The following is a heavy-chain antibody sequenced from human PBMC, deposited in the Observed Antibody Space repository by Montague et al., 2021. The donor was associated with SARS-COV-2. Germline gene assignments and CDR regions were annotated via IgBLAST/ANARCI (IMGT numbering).Heavy chain of an antibody. CDR3: ARGRYSRSWYGERRNWFDP. J-gene: IGHJ5*02. D-gene: IGHD6-13*01. V-gene: IGHV4-34*01. CDR2: INHSGST. CDR1: GGSFSGYY. Sequence: SETLSLTCAVYGGSFSGYYWSWIRQPPGKGLEWIGEINHSGSTNYNPSLKSRVTISVDTSKNQFSLKLSSVTAADTAVYYRARGRYSRSWYGERRNWFDPWGQGTLVTVSS.